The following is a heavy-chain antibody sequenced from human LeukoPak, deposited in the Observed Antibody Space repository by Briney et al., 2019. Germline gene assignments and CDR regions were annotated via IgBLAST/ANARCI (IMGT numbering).Heavy chain of an antibody. D-gene: IGHD3-22*01. CDR3: ARKPHYYDSSGH. J-gene: IGHJ4*02. V-gene: IGHV3-30*04. CDR1: GFTFSSYA. Sequence: GGSLRLSCAASGFTFSSYAMHWVRQAPGKGLEWVAVISYDGSSKYYADSVKGRFTISRDNSKNTLYLQMNSLRAEDTAVYYCARKPHYYDSSGHWGQGTLVTVSS. CDR2: ISYDGSSK.